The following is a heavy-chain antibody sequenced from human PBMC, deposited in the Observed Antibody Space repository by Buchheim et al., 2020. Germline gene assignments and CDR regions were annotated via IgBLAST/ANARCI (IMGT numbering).Heavy chain of an antibody. CDR3: ARGLLWFGDVYYYYGLDV. CDR2: INHSGGT. CDR1: GGSFSGYY. J-gene: IGHJ6*02. D-gene: IGHD3-10*01. Sequence: QVQLQQWGAGLLKPSETLSLTCAVYGGSFSGYYWSWIRQPPGKGLEWIGEINHSGGTTYNPSLTSRVNISVDTSKNHFSLKLSSMTAADTAVYYCARGLLWFGDVYYYYGLDVWGQGT. V-gene: IGHV4-34*01.